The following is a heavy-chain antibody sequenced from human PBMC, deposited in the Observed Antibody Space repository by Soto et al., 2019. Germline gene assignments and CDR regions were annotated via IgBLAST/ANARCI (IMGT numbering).Heavy chain of an antibody. J-gene: IGHJ6*02. CDR2: IYYSGST. CDR1: GGSISSDY. V-gene: IGHV4-59*01. CDR3: ARDNWNGYCSYGMDV. Sequence: SETLSLTCNVSGGSISSDYWSWIRQPPGKGRGWIGYIYYSGSTNYNPSLKSRVTISVDTSKKQFSLKMSSVTAADTAVYYCARDNWNGYCSYGMDVWGQGTTVTVSS. D-gene: IGHD1-20*01.